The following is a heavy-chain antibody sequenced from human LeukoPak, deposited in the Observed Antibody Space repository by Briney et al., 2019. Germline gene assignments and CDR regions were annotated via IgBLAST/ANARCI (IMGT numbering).Heavy chain of an antibody. CDR2: ISAGSSNT. J-gene: IGHJ4*02. CDR1: GFIFASYG. CDR3: ARDAVQAGTPFYFDF. D-gene: IGHD6-19*01. V-gene: IGHV3-48*01. Sequence: PGGSLRLSCSASGFIFASYGLNWVRQAPGKGLQWVSCISAGSSNTFYADSVKGRFTISRDDADSSLHLQMNSLSAEDTAVYYCARDAVQAGTPFYFDFWGQGALVTVSS.